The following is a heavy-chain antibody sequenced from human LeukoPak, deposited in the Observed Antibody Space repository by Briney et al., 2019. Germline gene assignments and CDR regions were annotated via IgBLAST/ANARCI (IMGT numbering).Heavy chain of an antibody. J-gene: IGHJ4*02. Sequence: GGSLRLSCAASGFTFSSYGMHWVRQAPGKGLEWVAVISYDGSNKYYADSVKGRFTISRDNSKNTLYLQMNSLRAEDTAVYYCAKDRDYGDPDYWGQGTLVTVSS. CDR3: AKDRDYGDPDY. CDR2: ISYDGSNK. D-gene: IGHD4-17*01. CDR1: GFTFSSYG. V-gene: IGHV3-30*18.